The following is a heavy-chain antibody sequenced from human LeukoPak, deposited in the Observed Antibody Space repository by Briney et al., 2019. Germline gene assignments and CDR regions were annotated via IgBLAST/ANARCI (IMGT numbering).Heavy chain of an antibody. CDR1: GFTLSSYA. CDR3: AKDLGVVGEHDAFDI. V-gene: IGHV3-23*01. Sequence: GGSLRLSCAASGFTLSSYAMSWVRQGPGKGLEWVSAISVSGNTYHADFVKGRFTISRDSSKNTLYLQMNSLRGEDTAVYYCAKDLGVVGEHDAFDIWGQGTMVTVSS. J-gene: IGHJ3*02. D-gene: IGHD2-21*01. CDR2: ISVSGNT.